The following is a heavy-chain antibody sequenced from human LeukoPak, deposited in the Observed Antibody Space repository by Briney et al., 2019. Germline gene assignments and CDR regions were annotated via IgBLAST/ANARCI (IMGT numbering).Heavy chain of an antibody. V-gene: IGHV1-18*01. J-gene: IGHJ5*02. Sequence: ASVKVSCKASGYTFTSYGISWVRQAPGQGLEWMGWISAYNGNTNYAQKFQGRVTITRNTSISTAYMELSSLRSEDTAVYYCAGAVGTHSWFDPWGQGTLVTVSS. CDR3: AGAVGTHSWFDP. CDR2: ISAYNGNT. CDR1: GYTFTSYG.